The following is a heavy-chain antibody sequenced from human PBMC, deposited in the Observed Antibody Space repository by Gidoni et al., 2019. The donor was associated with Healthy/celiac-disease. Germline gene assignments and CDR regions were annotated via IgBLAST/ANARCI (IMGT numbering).Heavy chain of an antibody. CDR1: GFTFRSYA. D-gene: IGHD5-18*01. CDR3: AKDLIAMVSY. V-gene: IGHV3-23*01. J-gene: IGHJ4*02. Sequence: EVQLLESGGGLVQPGGSLRLPCAASGFTFRSYAMNWVRQAPGKGLEWVSAMSGSGGSTDYADAVKGRFTISRDNSKNTLYLQMNSLRAEDTAVYYCAKDLIAMVSYWGQGTLVTVSS. CDR2: MSGSGGST.